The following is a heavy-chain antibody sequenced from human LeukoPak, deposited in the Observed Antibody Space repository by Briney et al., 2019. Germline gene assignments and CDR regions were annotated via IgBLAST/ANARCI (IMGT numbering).Heavy chain of an antibody. CDR3: ARGDGSSWFKIDY. CDR1: GFTFSSYA. CDR2: ISYDGSNK. D-gene: IGHD6-13*01. V-gene: IGHV3-30*04. Sequence: PGGSLRLSCAASGFTFSSYAMHWVRQAPGKGLEWVAVISYDGSNKYYADSVKGRFTISRDNSKNTPYLQMNSLRAEDTAVYYCARGDGSSWFKIDYWGQGTLVTVSS. J-gene: IGHJ4*02.